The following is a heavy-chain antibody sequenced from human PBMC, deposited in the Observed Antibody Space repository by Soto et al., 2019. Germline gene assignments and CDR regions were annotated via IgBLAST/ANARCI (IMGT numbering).Heavy chain of an antibody. CDR3: ARNGDSVLSEPFDP. D-gene: IGHD2-21*01. CDR1: GYSFTSYW. J-gene: IGHJ5*02. V-gene: IGHV5-51*01. Sequence: PGESLKISCKASGYSFTSYWIGWVRQMPGKGLEWMGIIYPNDSNTRYSPSFQGQVTISADKSISTAYVQWSNLKASDTAMYYCARNGDSVLSEPFDPWGQGTLVTAPQ. CDR2: IYPNDSNT.